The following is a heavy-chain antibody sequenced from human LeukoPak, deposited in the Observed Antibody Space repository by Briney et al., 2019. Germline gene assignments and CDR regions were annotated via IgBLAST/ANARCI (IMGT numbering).Heavy chain of an antibody. J-gene: IGHJ6*02. Sequence: TGGSLRLSCAASGFTFSSYSMNWVRQAPGKGLEWVSYISSSSSTIYYADSVKGRFTISRDNAKNSLYLQMNSLRVEDTAVYYCAEGGLPDVNYYYSGMDVWGQGTTVTVSS. CDR1: GFTFSSYS. CDR3: AEGGLPDVNYYYSGMDV. D-gene: IGHD2-15*01. V-gene: IGHV3-48*01. CDR2: ISSSSSTI.